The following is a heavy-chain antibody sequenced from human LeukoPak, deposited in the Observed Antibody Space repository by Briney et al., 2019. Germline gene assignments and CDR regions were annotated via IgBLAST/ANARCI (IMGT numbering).Heavy chain of an antibody. CDR1: GYTLTELS. Sequence: EASVKVSCKVSGYTLTELSMHWVRQAPGKGLEWMGGFDPEDGETIYAQKFQGRVTMTEDTSTDTAYMELSSLRSEDTAVYYCATFGSGWYTHIPYWYFDLWGRGTLVTVSS. J-gene: IGHJ2*01. D-gene: IGHD6-19*01. V-gene: IGHV1-24*01. CDR2: FDPEDGET. CDR3: ATFGSGWYTHIPYWYFDL.